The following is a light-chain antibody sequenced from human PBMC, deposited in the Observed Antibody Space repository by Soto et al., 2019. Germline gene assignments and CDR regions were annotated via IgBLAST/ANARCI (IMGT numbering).Light chain of an antibody. CDR3: QQYGSSGT. V-gene: IGKV3-20*01. CDR2: GAS. J-gene: IGKJ1*01. CDR1: QSVSNNY. Sequence: EIVLTQSQGTLSLSQGERATLSCRASQSVSNNYLAWYQQKPGQAPRLLIYGASNRATGIPDCFSGSGSGTDFPLTISRLDPEDFAVDYCQQYGSSGTFGQGTKVDIK.